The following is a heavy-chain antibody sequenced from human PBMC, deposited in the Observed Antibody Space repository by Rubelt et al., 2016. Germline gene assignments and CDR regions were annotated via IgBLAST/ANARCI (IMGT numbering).Heavy chain of an antibody. Sequence: RAAGEGLEWIGIINPSGGSTSYAQKFEGRVTVTRDTSSSTVYMEVSSLRDEDTAVYYCARERGGVTTVTTPFGHWGQGTLVTVSS. CDR2: INPSGGST. CDR3: ARERGGVTTVTTPFGH. D-gene: IGHD4-17*01. J-gene: IGHJ4*02. V-gene: IGHV1-46*01.